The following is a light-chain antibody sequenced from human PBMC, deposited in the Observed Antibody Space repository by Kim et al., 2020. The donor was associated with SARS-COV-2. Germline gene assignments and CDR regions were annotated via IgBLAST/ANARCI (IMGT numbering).Light chain of an antibody. Sequence: SGTPGQTARITCSGDKLGDKYACWYQQKPGQSPVLVIYQDSKRPSGIPERFSGSNSGNTATLTIGGTQAMDEADYYCQAWDSSTEVFGTGTKVTVL. V-gene: IGLV3-1*01. CDR2: QDS. CDR3: QAWDSSTEV. CDR1: KLGDKY. J-gene: IGLJ1*01.